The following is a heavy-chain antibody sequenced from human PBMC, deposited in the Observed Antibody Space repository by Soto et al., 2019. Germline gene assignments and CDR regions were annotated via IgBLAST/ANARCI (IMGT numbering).Heavy chain of an antibody. CDR2: INGGSGTI. V-gene: IGHV3-11*01. CDR3: AREGVGPDY. CDR1: GFTFSDFY. D-gene: IGHD1-26*01. Sequence: GGSLRLSCAASGFTFSDFYMSWIRQAPGKGLEWISYINGGSGTIFYADSVKGRFTISRDNAKNSLYLQMNSLRAEDTAVYYCAREGVGPDYWGQGTLVTVCS. J-gene: IGHJ4*02.